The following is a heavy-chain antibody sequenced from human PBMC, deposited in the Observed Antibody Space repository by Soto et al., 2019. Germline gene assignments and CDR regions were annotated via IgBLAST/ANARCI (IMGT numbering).Heavy chain of an antibody. D-gene: IGHD4-17*01. V-gene: IGHV3-23*01. CDR3: AKDAVSGDGIWLLDS. CDR2: LLRSGSTT. J-gene: IGHJ4*02. Sequence: VGSLRLSCAASGFTFTNYAMTWARQAPGKGLEWVSSLLRSGSTTYYADSVKGRFTISSDISANSLYLQMDSLRAEDTAVYYCAKDAVSGDGIWLLDSWGQGTVVTVS. CDR1: GFTFTNYA.